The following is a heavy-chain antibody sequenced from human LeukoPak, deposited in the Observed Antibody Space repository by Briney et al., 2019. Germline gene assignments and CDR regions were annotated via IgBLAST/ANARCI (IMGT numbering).Heavy chain of an antibody. CDR3: ARQPPQYYGMDV. J-gene: IGHJ6*02. CDR1: GGSFSNYY. V-gene: IGHV4-4*07. CDR2: IYTSGST. Sequence: SETLSLTCTVSGGSFSNYYWSWIRQPAGKGLEWIGRIYTSGSTNYNPSVKSRVTMSVDTSNNQFSLKLTSATAADTAVYYCARQPPQYYGMDVWGQGTTVTVSS. D-gene: IGHD1-14*01.